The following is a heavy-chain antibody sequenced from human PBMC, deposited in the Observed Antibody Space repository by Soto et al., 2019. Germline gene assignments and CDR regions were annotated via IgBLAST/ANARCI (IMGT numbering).Heavy chain of an antibody. D-gene: IGHD6-19*01. Sequence: SETLSLTCTVSGGSISSYYWSWIRQPPGKGLEWIGYINYSGSTNYNPSLKSRVTISVDTSKNQFSLKLSSVTAADTAVYYCARRTGYSSGWYDYWGQGTLVTVSS. CDR3: ARRTGYSSGWYDY. CDR1: GGSISSYY. V-gene: IGHV4-59*01. CDR2: INYSGST. J-gene: IGHJ4*02.